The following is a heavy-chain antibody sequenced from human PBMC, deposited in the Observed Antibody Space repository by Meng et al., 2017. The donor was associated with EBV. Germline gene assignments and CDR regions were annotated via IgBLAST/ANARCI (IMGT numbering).Heavy chain of an antibody. CDR1: GYTFTSYY. CDR2: IIPAGGNT. D-gene: IGHD1/OR15-1a*01. Sequence: QRVRVGVGVKKPGASVKVSCKASGYTFTSYYLHWVRQAPGQGLEWMGIIIPAGGNTNYAQKFRGRFTMTRDTSTSTVYMDLSILTSEDTAVYYCVRELVGGTFDYWGQGTLVTVSS. CDR3: VRELVGGTFDY. J-gene: IGHJ4*02. V-gene: IGHV1-46*01.